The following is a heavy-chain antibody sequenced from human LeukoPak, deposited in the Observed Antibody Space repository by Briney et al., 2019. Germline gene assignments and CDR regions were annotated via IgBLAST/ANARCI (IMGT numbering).Heavy chain of an antibody. CDR2: IIPIFGTA. D-gene: IGHD3-22*01. Sequence: GASVKVSCKASGGTFGNYAISWVRQAPGQGLEWMGGIIPIFGTANYAQKFQGRVTITADESTSTAYMELSSLRSEDTAVYYCTHSSGYYLPDAFDIWGQGTMVTVSS. J-gene: IGHJ3*02. CDR3: THSSGYYLPDAFDI. CDR1: GGTFGNYA. V-gene: IGHV1-69*13.